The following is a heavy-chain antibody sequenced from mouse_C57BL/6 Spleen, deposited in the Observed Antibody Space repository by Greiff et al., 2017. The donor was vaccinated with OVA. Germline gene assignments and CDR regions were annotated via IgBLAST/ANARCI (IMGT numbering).Heavy chain of an antibody. CDR2: IWSGGST. V-gene: IGHV2-2*01. Sequence: VQLQQSGPGLVQPSQSLSITCTVSGFSLTSYGVHWVRQSPGKGLEWLGVIWSGGSTDYNAAFISRLSISKDNSKSQVFFKMNSLQADDTAIYYCARGRGVITNYYAMDYWGQGTSVTVSS. D-gene: IGHD2-5*01. CDR1: GFSLTSYG. J-gene: IGHJ4*01. CDR3: ARGRGVITNYYAMDY.